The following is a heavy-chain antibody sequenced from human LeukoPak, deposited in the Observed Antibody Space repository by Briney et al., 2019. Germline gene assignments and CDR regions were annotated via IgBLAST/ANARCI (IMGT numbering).Heavy chain of an antibody. CDR3: TRPPFI. CDR2: IYPANSDT. Sequence: GESLKISCKGSGYSFTTNWIGWVRQMPGKGLEWMGIIYPANSDTRYSPSFQGQVTISVDKSISTAYLQWASLKASDTAMYYCTRPPFIWGQGTMVTVSS. J-gene: IGHJ3*02. V-gene: IGHV5-51*01. CDR1: GYSFTTNW.